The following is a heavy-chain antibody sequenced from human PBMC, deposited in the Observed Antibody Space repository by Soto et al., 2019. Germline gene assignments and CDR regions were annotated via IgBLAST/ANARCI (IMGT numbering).Heavy chain of an antibody. Sequence: SVKVSCNASGGTFSSYAISLVRHSPGQGLEWMGGIIPIFGTANYAQKFQGRVTITADESTSTAYMELSSLRSEDTAVYYCARAYCGGDCYPHFDPWGQGTLVTVSS. CDR2: IIPIFGTA. CDR3: ARAYCGGDCYPHFDP. CDR1: GGTFSSYA. D-gene: IGHD2-21*02. V-gene: IGHV1-69*01. J-gene: IGHJ5*02.